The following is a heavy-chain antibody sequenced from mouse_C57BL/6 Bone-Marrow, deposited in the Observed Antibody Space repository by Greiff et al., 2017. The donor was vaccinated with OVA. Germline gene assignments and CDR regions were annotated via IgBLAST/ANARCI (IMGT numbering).Heavy chain of an antibody. J-gene: IGHJ4*01. CDR3: VREGYYGNYEAMDY. D-gene: IGHD2-1*01. CDR1: GFTFNTYA. V-gene: IGHV10-3*01. Sequence: EVQLVESGGGLVQPKGTLKLSCAASGFTFNTYAMHWVRQAPGKGLEWVARIRSKSSNYATYYADSVKDRFTISRDDSQSMLYLQMNNLKTEDTAMYYCVREGYYGNYEAMDYWGQGTSVTVSS. CDR2: IRSKSSNYAT.